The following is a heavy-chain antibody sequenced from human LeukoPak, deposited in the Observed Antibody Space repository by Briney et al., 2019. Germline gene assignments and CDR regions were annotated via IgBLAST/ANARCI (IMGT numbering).Heavy chain of an antibody. CDR1: GGSISSYY. V-gene: IGHV4-59*01. J-gene: IGHJ5*02. Sequence: PSETLSLTCTVSGGSISSYYWSWIRQPPGKGLEWIGYIYYSGSTNYNPSLKSRVTVSVDTSKNQFSLKLSSVTAADTAVYYCARVLWNWFDPWGQGTLVTVSS. CDR3: ARVLWNWFDP. CDR2: IYYSGST.